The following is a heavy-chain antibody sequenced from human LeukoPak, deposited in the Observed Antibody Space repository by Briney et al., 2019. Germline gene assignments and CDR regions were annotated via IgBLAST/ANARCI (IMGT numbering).Heavy chain of an antibody. J-gene: IGHJ3*02. CDR3: ARVGPISYYYDSSEGAAFDI. CDR2: IYTSGST. D-gene: IGHD3-22*01. CDR1: GGSISSYY. V-gene: IGHV4-4*07. Sequence: PSETLSLTCTVSGGSISSYYWSWIRQPAGKGLEWIGRIYTSGSTNYNPSLKSRVTMSVDTSKNQFSLKLSSVTAADTAVYYCARVGPISYYYDSSEGAAFDIWGQGTMVTVSS.